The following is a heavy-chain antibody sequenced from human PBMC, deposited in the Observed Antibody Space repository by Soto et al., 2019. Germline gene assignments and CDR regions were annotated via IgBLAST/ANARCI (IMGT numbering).Heavy chain of an antibody. D-gene: IGHD2-21*02. J-gene: IGHJ4*02. CDR3: ARGHLLFRPDSYYFDY. CDR2: INAGNGNT. CDR1: GYTFTSYA. Sequence: ASVKVSCKASGYTFTSYAMHWVRQAPGQRLEWMGWINAGNGNTKYSQKFQGRVTITRDTSASTAYMELSSLRSEDTAVYYCARGHLLFRPDSYYFDYWCQGTLVTVS. V-gene: IGHV1-3*01.